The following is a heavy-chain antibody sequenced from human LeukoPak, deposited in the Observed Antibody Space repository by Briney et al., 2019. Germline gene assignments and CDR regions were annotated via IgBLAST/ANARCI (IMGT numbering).Heavy chain of an antibody. CDR1: GFTFSSYW. J-gene: IGHJ4*02. Sequence: GGPLRLSCAASGFTFSSYWMSWVRQAPGKGLEWVANIKQDGGEKYYVDSVKGRFTISRDNAKNSLYLQMNSLRPEDTAVYYCAGRGDGNLYYFDHWGQGTLVTASS. V-gene: IGHV3-7*04. D-gene: IGHD5-24*01. CDR2: IKQDGGEK. CDR3: AGRGDGNLYYFDH.